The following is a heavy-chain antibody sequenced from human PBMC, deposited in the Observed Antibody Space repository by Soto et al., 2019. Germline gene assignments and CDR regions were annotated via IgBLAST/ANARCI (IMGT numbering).Heavy chain of an antibody. CDR2: ISGSGGST. J-gene: IGHJ6*02. D-gene: IGHD6-19*01. CDR3: AKEGAVIAVAGQHPPYYGMDV. V-gene: IGHV3-23*01. Sequence: GGSLRLSCAASGFTFSSYAMSWVRQAPGKGLEWVSAISGSGGSTYYADSVKGRFTISRDNSKNTLYLQMNSLRAEDTAVYYCAKEGAVIAVAGQHPPYYGMDVWGQGTTVTVSS. CDR1: GFTFSSYA.